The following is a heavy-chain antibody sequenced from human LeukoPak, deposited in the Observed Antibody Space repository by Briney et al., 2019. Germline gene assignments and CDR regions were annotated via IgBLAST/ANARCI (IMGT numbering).Heavy chain of an antibody. V-gene: IGHV3-7*01. Sequence: GGSLRLSCAASGFTFSSYWMSWVRQAPGKGLEWVANIKQDGSEKYYVDSVKGRFTISRDNAKNSLYLQMNSLRAEDTAVYYCARDPPYYDFWSGYPPLPTAKKIDYWGQGTLVTVSS. CDR3: ARDPPYYDFWSGYPPLPTAKKIDY. CDR2: IKQDGSEK. CDR1: GFTFSSYW. D-gene: IGHD3-3*01. J-gene: IGHJ4*02.